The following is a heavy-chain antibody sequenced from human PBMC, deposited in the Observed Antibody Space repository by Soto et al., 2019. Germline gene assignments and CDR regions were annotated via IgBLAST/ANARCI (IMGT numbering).Heavy chain of an antibody. D-gene: IGHD7-27*01. CDR3: ARGPSGDKVDY. CDR1: GDSISSGNYY. CDR2: IYDGGTT. J-gene: IGHJ4*02. V-gene: IGHV4-30-4*08. Sequence: SETLSLTCTVSGDSISSGNYYWSWIRQSPGKGLEWIGHIYDGGTTYSSPSLKGRVTISADTSETQFSLKLNSVSAADTAAYYCARGPSGDKVDYWGQGIQVTV.